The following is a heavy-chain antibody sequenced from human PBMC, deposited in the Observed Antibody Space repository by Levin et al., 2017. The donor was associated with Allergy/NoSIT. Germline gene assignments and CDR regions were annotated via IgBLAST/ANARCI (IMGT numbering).Heavy chain of an antibody. CDR1: GFTFDDYG. CDR3: ARDASSVWFGELFSAFDI. CDR2: INWNGGST. Sequence: AGGSLRLSCAASGFTFDDYGMSWVRQAPGKGLEWVSGINWNGGSTGYADSVKGRFTISRDNAKNSLYLQMNSLRAEDTALYYCARDASSVWFGELFSAFDIWGQGTMVTVSS. V-gene: IGHV3-20*04. D-gene: IGHD3-10*01. J-gene: IGHJ3*02.